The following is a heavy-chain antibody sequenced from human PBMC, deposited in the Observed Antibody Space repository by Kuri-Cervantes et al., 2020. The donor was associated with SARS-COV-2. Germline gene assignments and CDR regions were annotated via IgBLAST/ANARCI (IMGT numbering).Heavy chain of an antibody. CDR3: AKVCSGSYSHYYYYAMDV. Sequence: GESLKISCAASGFTFSNYGMHWVRQAPGKGLEWVAVISYDGSDRYYADSVKGRFTIFRDNSKNTLYLQMNSLRAEDTAVYYCAKVCSGSYSHYYYYAMDVWGQGTTVTVSS. CDR1: GFTFSNYG. V-gene: IGHV3-30*18. J-gene: IGHJ6*02. D-gene: IGHD3-10*01. CDR2: ISYDGSDR.